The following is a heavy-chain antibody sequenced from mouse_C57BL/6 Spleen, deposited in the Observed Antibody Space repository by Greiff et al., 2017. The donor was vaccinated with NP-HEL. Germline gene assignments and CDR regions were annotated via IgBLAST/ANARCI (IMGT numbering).Heavy chain of an antibody. CDR1: GYTFTSYW. V-gene: IGHV1-59*01. Sequence: QVQLQQPGAELVRPGTSVQLSCKASGYTFTSYWMHWVKQRPGQGLEWIGVIDPSDSYTNYNQKFKGKATLTVDTSYSTAYMQLSSLTSEDSAVYYRASDYGRSTDYWGKGTTLTVSS. D-gene: IGHD1-1*01. CDR3: ASDYGRSTDY. J-gene: IGHJ2*01. CDR2: IDPSDSYT.